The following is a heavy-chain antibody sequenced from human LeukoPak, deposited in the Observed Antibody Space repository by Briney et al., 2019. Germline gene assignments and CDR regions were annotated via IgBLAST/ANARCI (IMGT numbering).Heavy chain of an antibody. J-gene: IGHJ4*02. V-gene: IGHV1-69*04. Sequence: GASVKVSCKASGGTFSSYAINWVRQAPGQGLEWMGRIIPMLGTVNYAQKFQGRVTIIADKFTSTAYMELSSLRSEDTAVYYCARGYCGGDCYYNYWGQGTLVTVSS. CDR3: ARGYCGGDCYYNY. D-gene: IGHD2-21*02. CDR2: IIPMLGTV. CDR1: GGTFSSYA.